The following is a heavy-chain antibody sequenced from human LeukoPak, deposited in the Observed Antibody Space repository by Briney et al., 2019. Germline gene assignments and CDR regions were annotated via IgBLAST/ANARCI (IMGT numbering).Heavy chain of an antibody. CDR2: INPNSGGT. CDR3: ARFPSLFDSSGYYYSPPDY. J-gene: IGHJ4*01. D-gene: IGHD3-22*01. CDR1: GYTFTGYY. Sequence: ASVKVSCKASGYTFTGYYMHWVRQAPGQGLEWMGWINPNSGGTNYAQKFQGRVTMTRDTSISTAYMELSRLRSDDTAVYYCARFPSLFDSSGYYYSPPDYWGQEPWSPSPQ. V-gene: IGHV1-2*02.